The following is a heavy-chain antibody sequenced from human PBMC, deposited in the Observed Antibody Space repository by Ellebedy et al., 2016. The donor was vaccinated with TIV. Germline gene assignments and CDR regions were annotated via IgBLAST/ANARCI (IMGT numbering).Heavy chain of an antibody. CDR3: ARFYDILTGYSDFDY. J-gene: IGHJ4*02. Sequence: ASVKVSCKASGGTFSSYAISWVRQAPGQGLEWMGGIIPIFGTANYAQKFQGRVTITADESTSTAYMELSSLRSEDTAVYYCARFYDILTGYSDFDYWGQGTLVTVSS. V-gene: IGHV1-69*13. D-gene: IGHD3-9*01. CDR2: IIPIFGTA. CDR1: GGTFSSYA.